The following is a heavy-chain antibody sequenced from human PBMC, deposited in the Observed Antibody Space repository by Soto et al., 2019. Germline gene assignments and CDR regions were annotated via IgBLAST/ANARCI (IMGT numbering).Heavy chain of an antibody. CDR3: TRAPIVGATTGDY. CDR1: GFTFSGSA. V-gene: IGHV3-73*01. Sequence: GGSLRLSCAASGFTFSGSAMHWVRQASGKGLEWVGRIRSKANSYATAYAASVKGRFTISRDDSKNTAYLQMNSLKTEDTAVYYCTRAPIVGATTGDYWGQGTLVTVSS. CDR2: IRSKANSYAT. J-gene: IGHJ4*02. D-gene: IGHD1-26*01.